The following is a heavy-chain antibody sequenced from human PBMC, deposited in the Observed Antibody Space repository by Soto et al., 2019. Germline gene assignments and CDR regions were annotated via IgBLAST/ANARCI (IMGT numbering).Heavy chain of an antibody. CDR2: ISYDGSYK. V-gene: IGHV3-30*18. D-gene: IGHD5-12*01. CDR3: AKEGSVVATTPDFDY. CDR1: GFTFSSYG. Sequence: QVQLVESGGGVVQPGRSLRLSCAASGFTFSSYGMHWVRQAPGKGLEWVAVISYDGSYKYYADSMKGRVTISRDNSNNTLYVQMNSLRAEDTAVYYCAKEGSVVATTPDFDYWGQGTLVTVSS. J-gene: IGHJ4*02.